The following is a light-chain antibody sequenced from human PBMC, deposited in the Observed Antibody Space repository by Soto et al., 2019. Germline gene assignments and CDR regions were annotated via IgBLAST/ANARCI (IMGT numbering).Light chain of an antibody. CDR1: QRVSSSY. CDR2: VAS. Sequence: EIVLKQSPGTLSLSPGERATLCCRASQRVSSSYLAWYQQKPGQAPRLLIYVASSRATGIPDRISGSGSGTDFTLTSSRLEPEDSAVYYCQQSGSSPTAFGQRTKVDI. V-gene: IGKV3-20*01. J-gene: IGKJ1*01. CDR3: QQSGSSPTA.